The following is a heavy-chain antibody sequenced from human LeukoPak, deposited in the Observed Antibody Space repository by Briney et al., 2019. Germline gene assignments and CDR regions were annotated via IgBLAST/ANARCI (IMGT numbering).Heavy chain of an antibody. CDR3: AKDIEAGTAGFSFDY. D-gene: IGHD2-21*02. J-gene: IGHJ4*02. CDR2: ITANGDST. CDR1: GFSFAYYA. Sequence: GGSLRLSCAASGFSFAYYAMHWARQAPGKGLEWVSLITANGDSTYYADSVKGRFTISRDNSKNSLSLQMNSLRTEDTALYYCAKDIEAGTAGFSFDYWGQGTLVAVSS. V-gene: IGHV3-43*02.